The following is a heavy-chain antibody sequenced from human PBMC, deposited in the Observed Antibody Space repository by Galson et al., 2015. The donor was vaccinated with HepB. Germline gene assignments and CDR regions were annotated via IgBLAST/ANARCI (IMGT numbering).Heavy chain of an antibody. Sequence: SLRLSCAASGFTFSSYAMHWVRQAPGKGLEWVTVISYDGSNKYYADSVKGRFTISRDNSKNTLYLQMNSLRAEDTAVYYCARDQIDILTGYGMDVWGQGTTVTVSS. D-gene: IGHD3-9*01. J-gene: IGHJ6*02. CDR2: ISYDGSNK. V-gene: IGHV3-30*04. CDR1: GFTFSSYA. CDR3: ARDQIDILTGYGMDV.